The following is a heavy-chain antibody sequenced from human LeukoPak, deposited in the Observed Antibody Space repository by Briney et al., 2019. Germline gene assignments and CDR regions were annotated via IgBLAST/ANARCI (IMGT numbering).Heavy chain of an antibody. CDR1: GFTFSSYG. D-gene: IGHD3-3*01. J-gene: IGHJ4*02. Sequence: GGSLRLSCAASGFTFSSYGMHWVRQAPGKGLEWVAFIRYDGSNKYYADSVKGRFTISRDNPKNTLYLQMNSLRAEDTAVYYCAKSKPITIFGVVHRWGQGTLVTVSS. V-gene: IGHV3-30*02. CDR3: AKSKPITIFGVVHR. CDR2: IRYDGSNK.